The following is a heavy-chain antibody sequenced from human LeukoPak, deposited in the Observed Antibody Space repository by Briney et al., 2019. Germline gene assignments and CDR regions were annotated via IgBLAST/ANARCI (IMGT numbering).Heavy chain of an antibody. CDR2: IKSKTDGGTT. CDR1: GFTFSNAW. D-gene: IGHD2-2*01. J-gene: IGHJ4*02. Sequence: AGGSLRLSCAASGFTFSNAWMSWVRQAPGKGLEWVGRIKSKTDGGTTDYAAPVKGRFTISRDDSKNTLYLQTNSLKTEDTAVYYCTTDYCSSTSCAWYYSDSSGYWGQGTLVTVSS. V-gene: IGHV3-15*01. CDR3: TTDYCSSTSCAWYYSDSSGY.